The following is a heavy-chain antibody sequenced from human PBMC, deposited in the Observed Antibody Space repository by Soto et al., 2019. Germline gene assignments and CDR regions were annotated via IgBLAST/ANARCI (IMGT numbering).Heavy chain of an antibody. J-gene: IGHJ4*02. V-gene: IGHV4-39*01. Sequence: SETLSLTCTVSGGSISGSSYYWGWIRQPPGKGLEWIGSSYYSGSTYYNPSLKSRVTISVDTSKNQFSLKLSSVTGADTAVYYCARRYQPWYGKGYFDYGGQGTLVTVSS. CDR2: SYYSGST. CDR3: ARRYQPWYGKGYFDY. D-gene: IGHD2-2*01. CDR1: GGSISGSSYY.